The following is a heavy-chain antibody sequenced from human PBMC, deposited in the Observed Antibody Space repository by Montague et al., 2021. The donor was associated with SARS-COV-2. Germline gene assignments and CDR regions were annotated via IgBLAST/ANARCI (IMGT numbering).Heavy chain of an antibody. V-gene: IGHV3-30*01. CDR2: GSNK. D-gene: IGHD3-16*02. CDR3: ARDNYDYVWGSYRYIY. J-gene: IGHJ4*02. Sequence: GSNKYYADSVKGRFTISRDNSKNTLYLQMNSLRAEDTAVYYCARDNYDYVWGSYRYIYWGQGSLV.